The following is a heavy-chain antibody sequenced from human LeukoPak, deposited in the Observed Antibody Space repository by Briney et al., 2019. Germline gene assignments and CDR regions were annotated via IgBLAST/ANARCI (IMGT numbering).Heavy chain of an antibody. J-gene: IGHJ4*02. CDR1: GGSISSGSYY. Sequence: PSQTLSLTCTVSGGSISSGSYYWSWIRQPAGKGLEWIGRIYTSGSTNYNPSLKSRVTISVDTSKNQFSLKLSSVTAADTAVYYCARRGYYYDSSGSDYWGQGTLVTVSS. CDR3: ARRGYYYDSSGSDY. CDR2: IYTSGST. D-gene: IGHD3-22*01. V-gene: IGHV4-61*02.